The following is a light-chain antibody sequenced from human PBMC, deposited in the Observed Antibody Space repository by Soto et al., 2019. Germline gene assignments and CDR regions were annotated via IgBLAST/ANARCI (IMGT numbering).Light chain of an antibody. V-gene: IGKV2-28*01. J-gene: IGKJ3*01. CDR1: QSLLHSNGYNY. CDR2: LGF. CDR3: MQTMETPPFT. Sequence: DIVMTQSPLSLPVTPGEPASISCRSSQSLLHSNGYNYLDWYLQRPGQSPQLLIYLGFNRSSGAHDRFSGSGSGTDFTLKISRVEAEDVGVYFCMQTMETPPFTFGPGTKVDIK.